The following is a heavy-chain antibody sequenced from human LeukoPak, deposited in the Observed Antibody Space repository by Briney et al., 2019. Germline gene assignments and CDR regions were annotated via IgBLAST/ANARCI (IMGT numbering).Heavy chain of an antibody. J-gene: IGHJ4*02. CDR3: ARSRITMVRGVIIEIGY. CDR1: GYTFTGYY. Sequence: GASVKVSCKASGYTFTGYYMHSVRQAPGQGLEWMGWINPNSGGTNYAQKFQGRVTMTRDTSISTAYMELSRLRSDDTAVYYCARSRITMVRGVIIEIGYWDQGTLVTVSS. CDR2: INPNSGGT. D-gene: IGHD3-10*01. V-gene: IGHV1-2*02.